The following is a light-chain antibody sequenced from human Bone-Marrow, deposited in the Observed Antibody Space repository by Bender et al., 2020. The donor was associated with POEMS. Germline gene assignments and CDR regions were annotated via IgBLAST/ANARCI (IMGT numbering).Light chain of an antibody. V-gene: IGLV2-23*01. CDR1: SSDVGRYTY. CDR2: EGS. J-gene: IGLJ1*01. Sequence: QSALTQPPSVSGSPGQSVTISCTGTSSDVGRYTYVSWYQHHPGEPPKLMIYEGSKRLSGVSDRFSGSKSGNTASLTISGLQAEDEADYYCCSYAGSRTSVFGTGTKVTLL. CDR3: CSYAGSRTSV.